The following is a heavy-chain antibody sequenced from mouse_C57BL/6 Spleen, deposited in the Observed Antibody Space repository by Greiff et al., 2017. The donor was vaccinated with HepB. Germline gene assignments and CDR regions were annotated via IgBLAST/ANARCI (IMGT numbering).Heavy chain of an antibody. CDR2: IYPRSGNT. D-gene: IGHD2-3*01. Sequence: QVQLQQSGAELARPGASVKLSCKASGYTFTSYGISWVKQRTGQGLEWIGEIYPRSGNTYYNEKFKGKATLTADKSSSTAYMELRSLTSEDSAVYFCAPYDGYYGNFDGWGTGTTVTVSS. V-gene: IGHV1-81*01. CDR3: APYDGYYGNFDG. J-gene: IGHJ1*03. CDR1: GYTFTSYG.